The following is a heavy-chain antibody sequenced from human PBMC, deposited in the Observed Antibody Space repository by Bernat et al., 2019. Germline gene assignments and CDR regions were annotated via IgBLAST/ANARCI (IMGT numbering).Heavy chain of an antibody. V-gene: IGHV3-23*01. CDR3: AKVDDIASANFDY. CDR1: GFTFSSYA. J-gene: IGHJ4*02. CDR2: ISGGGGGT. D-gene: IGHD3-9*01. Sequence: EVQLLESRGGLIQPGGSLRLSCAASGFTFSSYAMAWVRQAPGKGLEWVSAISGGGGGTYYPDSVKGRFTISRDNSKNSVYLQINSLRADDTAVYYCAKVDDIASANFDYWGQGTLVTVSS.